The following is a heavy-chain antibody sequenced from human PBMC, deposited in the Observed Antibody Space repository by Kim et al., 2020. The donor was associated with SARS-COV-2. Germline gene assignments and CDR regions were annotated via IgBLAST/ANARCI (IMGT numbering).Heavy chain of an antibody. CDR2: IYYSGST. Sequence: SETLSLTCTASGGSISSSSYYWGWLRQPPGKGLEWIGSIYYSGSTYYNPTLKSRVTISVDTSKNQFSLKLSSVTAADTAVYYCARAEYYYDSTGYYYRYYFDYWGQGTLVTGSS. CDR1: GGSISSSSYY. D-gene: IGHD3-22*01. CDR3: ARAEYYYDSTGYYYRYYFDY. J-gene: IGHJ4*02. V-gene: IGHV4-39*01.